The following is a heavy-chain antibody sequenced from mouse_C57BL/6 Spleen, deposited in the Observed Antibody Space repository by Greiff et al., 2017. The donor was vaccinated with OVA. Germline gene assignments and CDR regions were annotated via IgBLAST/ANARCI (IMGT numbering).Heavy chain of an antibody. D-gene: IGHD2-1*01. CDR1: GYSFTDYN. J-gene: IGHJ4*01. Sequence: QLQESGPELVKPGASVKLSCKASGYSFTDYNMNWVKQSNGKSLEWIGVINPTYGTTSYNQKFKGKATLTADQSSSTAYLQLNSLTSEDSADYYGARIYGNSALDYWGQGTTVTVSS. CDR2: INPTYGTT. CDR3: ARIYGNSALDY. V-gene: IGHV1-39*01.